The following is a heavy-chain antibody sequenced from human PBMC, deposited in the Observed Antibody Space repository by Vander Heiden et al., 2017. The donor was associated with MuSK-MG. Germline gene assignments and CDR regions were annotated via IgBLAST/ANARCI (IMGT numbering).Heavy chain of an antibody. V-gene: IGHV4-59*08. CDR1: GGSITGHY. CDR2: IYYNGNT. Sequence: QVQLQESGPGLVKPSETLSLTCSVSGGSITGHYWSWIRQSPGKGLEWIGSIYYNGNTNYNPSLKSRVSISVDSSKNQFSLKLNSVTAADTAVYSCAIHGGGYLYDTFVPWGQGTLVTVSS. D-gene: IGHD3-16*01. CDR3: AIHGGGYLYDTFVP. J-gene: IGHJ5*02.